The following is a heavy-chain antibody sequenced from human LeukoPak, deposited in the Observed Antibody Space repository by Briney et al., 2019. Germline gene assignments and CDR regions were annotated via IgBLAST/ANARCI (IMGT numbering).Heavy chain of an antibody. D-gene: IGHD2-2*01. CDR1: GFAFSSYW. V-gene: IGHV3-74*01. CDR3: ASSTQISKYADY. Sequence: GGSLRLSCAASGFAFSSYWMHWVRQAPGKGLVWVSRINSDGSITTYADSVRGRFTISRDNAKSTLYLQMNSLRAEDTAVYYCASSTQISKYADYWGQGALVTVSS. J-gene: IGHJ4*02. CDR2: INSDGSIT.